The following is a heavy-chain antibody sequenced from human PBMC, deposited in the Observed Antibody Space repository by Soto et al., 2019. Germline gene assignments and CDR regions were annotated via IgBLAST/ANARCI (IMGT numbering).Heavy chain of an antibody. Sequence: EVHLVESGGGLVQTGGSLRLSCAIFESTVSRDWMNWVCQAPGKGLEWVAHINQDGSEKYYVDSVKGRFTISRDNAKKSLYLQMNSLRPADTAMYYCSGGVGDAFWGQGTLDTVSS. CDR1: ESTVSRDW. J-gene: IGHJ4*02. D-gene: IGHD1-26*01. V-gene: IGHV3-7*04. CDR3: SGGVGDAF. CDR2: INQDGSEK.